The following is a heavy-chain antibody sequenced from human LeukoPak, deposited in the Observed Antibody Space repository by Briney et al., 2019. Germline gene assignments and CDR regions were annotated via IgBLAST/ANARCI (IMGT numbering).Heavy chain of an antibody. V-gene: IGHV3-30*04. CDR3: ARLETTPYYFDY. D-gene: IGHD1-1*01. CDR1: GFTFSYYA. J-gene: IGHJ4*02. Sequence: GGSLRLSCAASGFTFSYYAMHWVRQAPGKGLEGVAVISYDGSNKYYADSVKGRFTISRDSSKNTLYLQMNSLRAEDTAVYYCARLETTPYYFDYWGQGTLVTVSS. CDR2: ISYDGSNK.